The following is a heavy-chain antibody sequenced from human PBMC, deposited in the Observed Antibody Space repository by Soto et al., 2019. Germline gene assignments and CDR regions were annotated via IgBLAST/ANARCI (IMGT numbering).Heavy chain of an antibody. CDR3: ARGVYVFWSGYYKAPIDY. Sequence: QVQLVQSGAEVKKPGASVKVSCKASGYTFTSYAMHWVRQAPGQRLEWMGWINAGNGNTKYSQKFQGRVTITRDTSASTAYMELSSLRSEDTAVYYCARGVYVFWSGYYKAPIDYWGQGTLVTVSS. CDR1: GYTFTSYA. V-gene: IGHV1-3*01. D-gene: IGHD3-3*01. J-gene: IGHJ4*02. CDR2: INAGNGNT.